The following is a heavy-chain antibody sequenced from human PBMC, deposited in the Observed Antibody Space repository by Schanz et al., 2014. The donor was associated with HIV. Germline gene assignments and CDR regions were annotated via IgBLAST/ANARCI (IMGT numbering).Heavy chain of an antibody. J-gene: IGHJ6*02. CDR2: IWYGGSNK. Sequence: QVQLVESGGGVVQPGRSLRLSCAASGFTFSNYGMHWVRQAPGNGLEWMAVIWYGGSNKYYADSVKGRFTISRDNSKNTLYLQMNSLRAEDTAVYYCARDDCSGGSCYSNYYYGMDVWGQGTTDTVSS. CDR1: GFTFSNYG. CDR3: ARDDCSGGSCYSNYYYGMDV. D-gene: IGHD2-15*01. V-gene: IGHV3-33*01.